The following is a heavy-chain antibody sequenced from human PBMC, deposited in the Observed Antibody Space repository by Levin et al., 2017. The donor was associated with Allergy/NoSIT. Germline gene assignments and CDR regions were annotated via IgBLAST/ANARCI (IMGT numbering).Heavy chain of an antibody. D-gene: IGHD2-21*02. CDR2: ISYSGST. V-gene: IGHV4-59*01. CDR3: ARDRVVVTTDVYYYGMHV. J-gene: IGHJ6*02. CDR1: GGSISSYY. Sequence: TASETLSLTCTVSGGSISSYYWSWIRQPPGKGLEWIGHISYSGSTKYNPSLKSRVTISVDTSKNQFSLKMSSVTAADTAVYYCARDRVVVTTDVYYYGMHVWGQGTTVTVSS.